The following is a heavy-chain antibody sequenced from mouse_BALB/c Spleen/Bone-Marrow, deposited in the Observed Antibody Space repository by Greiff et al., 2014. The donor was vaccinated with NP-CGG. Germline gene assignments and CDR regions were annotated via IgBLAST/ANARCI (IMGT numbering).Heavy chain of an antibody. CDR2: IDPENGNT. D-gene: IGHD1-1*01. CDR3: ARHYYGTSYVGYFDY. J-gene: IGHJ2*01. CDR1: GFNIKDYY. Sequence: EVQLQQSGAELARPGALVKLSCKASGFNIKDYYMHWVKQRPEQGLEWIGWIDPENGNTIYDPKFQGKASITADTSSNTAYLQLSSLTSEDTAVYYCARHYYGTSYVGYFDYWGQGTTLTVSS. V-gene: IGHV14-1*02.